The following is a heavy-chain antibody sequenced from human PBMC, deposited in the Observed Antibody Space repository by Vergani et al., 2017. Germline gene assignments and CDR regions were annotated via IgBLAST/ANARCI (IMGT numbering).Heavy chain of an antibody. CDR3: ARVEQVTMVRGVISSWFDP. Sequence: QVPLVQSGSALKKPGASVKVSCKASGYTFTSYAMNWVRQAPGQGLEWMGWINTNTGNPTYAQGFTGRFVFSLDTSVSTAYLQISSLKAEDTAVYYCARVEQVTMVRGVISSWFDPWGQGTLVTVSS. J-gene: IGHJ5*02. V-gene: IGHV7-4-1*02. D-gene: IGHD3-10*01. CDR1: GYTFTSYA. CDR2: INTNTGNP.